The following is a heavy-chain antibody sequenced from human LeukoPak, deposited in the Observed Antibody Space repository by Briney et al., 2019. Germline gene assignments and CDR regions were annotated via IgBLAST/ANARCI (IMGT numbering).Heavy chain of an antibody. CDR3: AKDSFGGVIVARYYFDY. D-gene: IGHD3-16*02. CDR2: ISGSGGST. J-gene: IGHJ4*02. CDR1: GFTFSSDA. V-gene: IGHV3-23*01. Sequence: PGGSLRLSCAASGFTFSSDAMSWVRQAPGKGLEWVSAISGSGGSTYYADSVKGRFTISRDNSKNTLYLQMNSLRAEDTAVYYCAKDSFGGVIVARYYFDYWGQGTLVTVSS.